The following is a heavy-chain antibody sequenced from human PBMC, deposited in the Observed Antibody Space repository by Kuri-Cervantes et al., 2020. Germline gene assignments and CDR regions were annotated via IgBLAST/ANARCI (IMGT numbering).Heavy chain of an antibody. J-gene: IGHJ6*02. V-gene: IGHV3-48*02. Sequence: GESLKSSCAASGFPVSSYSMNWVRQAPGKGLEWVSYISSSSSTIYYADSVKGRFTISRDNAKNSLYLQMNSLRDEDTAVYYCARDQWLVEGYYGMDVWGQGTTVTVSS. D-gene: IGHD6-19*01. CDR3: ARDQWLVEGYYGMDV. CDR2: ISSSSSTI. CDR1: GFPVSSYS.